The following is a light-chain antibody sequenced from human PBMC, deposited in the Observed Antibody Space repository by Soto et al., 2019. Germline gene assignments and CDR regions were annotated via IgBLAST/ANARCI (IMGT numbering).Light chain of an antibody. Sequence: EIVMTQSPATLSVSPGERASLSCRASQSISTNLPWYQQKPGQAPRLLIYGASTRATGIPARFSGSGSGTEFTLTISSPQSEDFAVYYCQHYDKWPLTFGPGTKVDIE. CDR3: QHYDKWPLT. V-gene: IGKV3-15*01. CDR2: GAS. CDR1: QSISTN. J-gene: IGKJ3*01.